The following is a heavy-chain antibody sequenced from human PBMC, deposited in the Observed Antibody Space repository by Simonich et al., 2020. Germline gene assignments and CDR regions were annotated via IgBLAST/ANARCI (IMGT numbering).Heavy chain of an antibody. CDR3: ACLGTGDAFDI. D-gene: IGHD3-9*01. Sequence: EVQLVESGGGLVQPGGSLRLSCAASGFTFSSYWMSWVRQAPGKGLEGVANIKQDESEKDYVDSVKGRFTISRDNAKNSLYLQMNSLRAEDTAVYYCACLGTGDAFDIWGQGTMVTVSS. J-gene: IGHJ3*02. V-gene: IGHV3-7*01. CDR1: GFTFSSYW. CDR2: IKQDESEK.